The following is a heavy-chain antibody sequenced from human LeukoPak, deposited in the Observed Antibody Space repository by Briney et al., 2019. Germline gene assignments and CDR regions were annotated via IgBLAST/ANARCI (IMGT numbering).Heavy chain of an antibody. D-gene: IGHD6-19*01. CDR1: GGTFSTYA. CDR3: ARSGAALAVNYYFDF. J-gene: IGHJ4*02. CDR2: IIPIFGTP. V-gene: IGHV1-69*13. Sequence: ASVKVSCKASGGTFSTYAISWVRQALGQGLEWMGGIIPIFGTPNYAQKFQGKVTITADESTSTTYMELSSLRSEDTAVYYCARSGAALAVNYYFDFWGQGTLVTVSS.